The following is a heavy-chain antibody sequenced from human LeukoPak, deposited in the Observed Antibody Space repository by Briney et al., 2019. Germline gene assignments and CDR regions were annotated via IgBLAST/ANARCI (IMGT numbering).Heavy chain of an antibody. V-gene: IGHV1-2*02. CDR1: GYTFTGYY. J-gene: IGHJ4*02. CDR2: INPNSGGT. Sequence: GASVKVSCKASGYTFTGYYMHWVRQAPGQGLEWMGCINPNSGGTNYAQKFQGRVTITADKSTSTAYMELSSLRSEDTAVYYCARIDSGYFDYWGQGTLVTVSS. D-gene: IGHD6-19*01. CDR3: ARIDSGYFDY.